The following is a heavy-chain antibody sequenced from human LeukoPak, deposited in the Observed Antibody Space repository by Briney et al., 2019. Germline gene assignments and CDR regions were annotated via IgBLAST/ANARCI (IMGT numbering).Heavy chain of an antibody. CDR3: ARAHGGNLDY. D-gene: IGHD2-15*01. J-gene: IGHJ4*02. Sequence: SETLSLTCAVSGGSISSGGYSWSWIRQPPGKGLEWIGYIYHSGSTYYNPSLKSRVTISVDRSKNQFSLELSSVTAADTAVYYCARAHGGNLDYWGQGTLVTVSS. CDR1: GGSISSGGYS. CDR2: IYHSGST. V-gene: IGHV4-30-2*01.